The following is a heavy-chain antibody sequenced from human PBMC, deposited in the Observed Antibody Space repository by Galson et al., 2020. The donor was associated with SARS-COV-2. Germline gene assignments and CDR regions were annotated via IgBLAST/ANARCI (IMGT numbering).Heavy chain of an antibody. J-gene: IGHJ6*02. Sequence: SVKVSCKASGGTFSSYAISWVRQAPGQGLEWMGGIIPIFGTANYAQKFQGRVTITADESTSTAYMELSSLRSEDTAVYYGARGGWTAMARGYYYYGMDVWGQGTTVTVSS. CDR3: ARGGWTAMARGYYYYGMDV. CDR1: GGTFSSYA. CDR2: IIPIFGTA. D-gene: IGHD5-18*01. V-gene: IGHV1-69*13.